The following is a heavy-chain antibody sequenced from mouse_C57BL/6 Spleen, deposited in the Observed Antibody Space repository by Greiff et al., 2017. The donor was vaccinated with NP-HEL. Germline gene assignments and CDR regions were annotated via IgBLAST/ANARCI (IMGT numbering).Heavy chain of an antibody. CDR1: GYTFTSYW. V-gene: IGHV1-5*01. J-gene: IGHJ3*01. CDR3: TRGKITTVETWFAY. D-gene: IGHD1-1*01. Sequence: EVQLQQSGTVLARPGASVKMSCKTSGYTFTSYWMHWVKQRPGQGLEWIGAIYPGNSDTSYNQKFKGKAKLTAVTSASTAYMELSSLTNEDSAVYYCTRGKITTVETWFAYWGQGTLVTVSA. CDR2: IYPGNSDT.